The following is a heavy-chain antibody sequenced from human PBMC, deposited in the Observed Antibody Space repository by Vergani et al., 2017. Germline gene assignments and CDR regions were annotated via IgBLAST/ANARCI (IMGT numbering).Heavy chain of an antibody. CDR1: GFTFSTYD. V-gene: IGHV3-13*01. D-gene: IGHD6-6*01. CDR3: ARRDSSSPALDY. J-gene: IGHJ4*02. CDR2: IGTAGDT. Sequence: EVQLVESGGGLVQPGGSLRLSCAASGFTFSTYDMHWVRQATGKGLKWVSAIGTAGDTYYPGSVKGRFTISRENAKNSLYLQMNGLRAGDTAVYYCARRDSSSPALDYWGQGTLVTVSS.